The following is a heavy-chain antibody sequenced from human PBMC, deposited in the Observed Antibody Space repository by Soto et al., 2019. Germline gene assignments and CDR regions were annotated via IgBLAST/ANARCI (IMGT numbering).Heavy chain of an antibody. Sequence: ASVKVSCKASGYTFTGYYMHWVRQAPGQGLEWMGWINPNSGGTNYAQKFQGRVTMTRDTSISTAYMELSRLRSDDTAVYYCAKAYYDSSGYYTGDYWGQGTLVTVYS. CDR1: GYTFTGYY. V-gene: IGHV1-2*02. CDR2: INPNSGGT. J-gene: IGHJ4*02. CDR3: AKAYYDSSGYYTGDY. D-gene: IGHD3-22*01.